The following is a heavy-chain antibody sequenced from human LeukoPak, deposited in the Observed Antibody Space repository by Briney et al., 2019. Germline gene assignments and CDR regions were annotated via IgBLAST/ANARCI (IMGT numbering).Heavy chain of an antibody. J-gene: IGHJ4*02. CDR2: INHNGNVN. CDR3: ARDPASGGFDS. Sequence: GGSLRLSCAASGFTFSSYWMNWARQAPGKGLEWVASINHNGNVNYYVDSVKGRFTISRDNAKRSLYLQMNSLRDEDTAVYYCARDPASGGFDSWGQGILVTVSS. CDR1: GFTFSSYW. V-gene: IGHV3-7*01. D-gene: IGHD2-15*01.